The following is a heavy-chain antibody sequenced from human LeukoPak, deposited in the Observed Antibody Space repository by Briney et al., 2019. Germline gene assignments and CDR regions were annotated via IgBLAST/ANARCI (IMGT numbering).Heavy chain of an antibody. CDR1: GGSFSDYS. J-gene: IGHJ6*03. V-gene: IGHV4-34*01. CDR3: ARTEESGYSYRYFGYYYYMDV. D-gene: IGHD5-18*01. Sequence: PSETLSLTCAVYGGSFSDYSWSWIRQPPGKGLEWIGEISHGGSTKYNPSLQSRVTMSIDRSKSQFALKLSSVTAADTAVYYCARTEESGYSYRYFGYYYYMDVWGKGTTVTVSS. CDR2: ISHGGST.